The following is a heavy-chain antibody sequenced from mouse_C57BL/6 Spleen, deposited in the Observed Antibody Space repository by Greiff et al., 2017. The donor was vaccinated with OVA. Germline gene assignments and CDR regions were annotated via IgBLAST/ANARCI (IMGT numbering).Heavy chain of an antibody. CDR3: ARSYYSNYDYAMDY. D-gene: IGHD2-5*01. CDR1: GYAFTNYL. J-gene: IGHJ4*01. CDR2: INPGSGGT. V-gene: IGHV1-54*01. Sequence: QVQLKESGAELVRPGTSVKVSCKASGYAFTNYLIEWVKQRPGQGLEWIGVINPGSGGTNYNEKFKGKATLTADKSSSTAYMQLSSLTSEDSAVYFCARSYYSNYDYAMDYWGQGTSVTVSS.